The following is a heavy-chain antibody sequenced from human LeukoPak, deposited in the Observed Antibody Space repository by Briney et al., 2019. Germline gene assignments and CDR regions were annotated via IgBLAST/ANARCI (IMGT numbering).Heavy chain of an antibody. V-gene: IGHV4-39*01. D-gene: IGHD5-12*01. CDR3: ARQQSGYVGGYYYYMDV. CDR1: GGSISSSSYY. Sequence: SETLSLTCTVSGGSISSSSYYWGWIRQPPGKGLGWIGSIYYSGSTYYNPSLKSRVTISVDTSKNQFSLKLSSVTAADTAVYYCARQQSGYVGGYYYYMDVWGKGTTVTVSS. J-gene: IGHJ6*03. CDR2: IYYSGST.